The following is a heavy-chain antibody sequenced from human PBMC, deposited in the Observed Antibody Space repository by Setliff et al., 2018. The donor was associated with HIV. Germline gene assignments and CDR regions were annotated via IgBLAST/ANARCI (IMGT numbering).Heavy chain of an antibody. CDR1: GGSFSGYY. CDR2: INHSGST. V-gene: IGHV4-34*01. J-gene: IGHJ4*02. CDR3: ARVGYYDTSFDY. Sequence: SETLSLTCAVYGGSFSGYYWSWIRRPPGKGLEWIGKINHSGSTNYNPSLKSRVTISVDTSKNQFSLKLGSVTAADTAVYYCARVGYYDTSFDYWGQGTLVTVSS. D-gene: IGHD3-22*01.